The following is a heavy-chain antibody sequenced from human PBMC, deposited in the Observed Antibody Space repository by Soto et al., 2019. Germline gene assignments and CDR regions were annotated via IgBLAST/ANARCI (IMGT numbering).Heavy chain of an antibody. Sequence: GGSLRLSCAASGFTFSSYAMSWVRQAPGKGLEWVSAISGSGGSTYYADSVKGRFTISRDNSKNTLYLQMNSLRAEDTAVYYCAKGEVTYSSGWYYLEYIQHWGQGTLVTVSS. V-gene: IGHV3-23*01. CDR2: ISGSGGST. CDR3: AKGEVTYSSGWYYLEYIQH. J-gene: IGHJ1*01. D-gene: IGHD6-19*01. CDR1: GFTFSSYA.